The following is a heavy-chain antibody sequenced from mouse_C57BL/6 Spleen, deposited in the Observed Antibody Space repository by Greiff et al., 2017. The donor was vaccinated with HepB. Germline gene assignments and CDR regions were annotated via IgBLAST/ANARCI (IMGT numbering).Heavy chain of an antibody. Sequence: QVQLQQSGAELVRPGPSVKVSCKASGYAFTNYLIEWVKQRPGQGLEWIGVINPGSGGTNYNEKFKGKATLTADKSSSTAYMQLSSLTSEDSAVYFCARSYDGYYGYAMDYWGQGTSVTVSS. CDR1: GYAFTNYL. CDR2: INPGSGGT. V-gene: IGHV1-54*01. CDR3: ARSYDGYYGYAMDY. D-gene: IGHD2-3*01. J-gene: IGHJ4*01.